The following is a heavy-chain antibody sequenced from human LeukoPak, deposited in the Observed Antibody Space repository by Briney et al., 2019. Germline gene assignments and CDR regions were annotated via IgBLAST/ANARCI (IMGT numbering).Heavy chain of an antibody. CDR2: INAGNGNT. J-gene: IGHJ6*02. CDR1: GYTFTSYA. Sequence: ASVKVSCKASGYTFTSYAMHWVRQAPGQRLEWMGWINAGNGNTKYSQKFQGRVTITRDTSASTAYMELSSLRSEDTAVYYCARPDIVVVVAATKGPWGMDVWGQGTTVTVSS. CDR3: ARPDIVVVVAATKGPWGMDV. V-gene: IGHV1-3*01. D-gene: IGHD2-15*01.